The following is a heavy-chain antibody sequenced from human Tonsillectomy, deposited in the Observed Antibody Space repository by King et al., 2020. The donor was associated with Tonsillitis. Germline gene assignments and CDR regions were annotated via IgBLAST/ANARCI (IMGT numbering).Heavy chain of an antibody. CDR2: INHSGST. J-gene: IGHJ5*02. CDR3: ARGILYYDLLTGYYRFDP. D-gene: IGHD3-9*01. Sequence: VQLQQWGAGLLKPSETLSLTCGVYGVSLSGYYWSWIRQSPGKGLEWIGEINHSGSTNYNPSLKSRVTISVDTSKNHFSLKLSSVTAADTAVYYCARGILYYDLLTGYYRFDPWGQGTLVSVSS. CDR1: GVSLSGYY. V-gene: IGHV4-34*01.